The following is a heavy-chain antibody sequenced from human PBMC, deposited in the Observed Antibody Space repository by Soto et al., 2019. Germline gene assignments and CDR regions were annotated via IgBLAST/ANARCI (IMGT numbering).Heavy chain of an antibody. J-gene: IGHJ4*02. D-gene: IGHD6-13*01. CDR2: INPSGDSR. V-gene: IGHV1-2*02. CDR1: GFSFSDYF. Sequence: ASVKVSWKASGFSFSDYFMHWVRQAPGQGLEWMGIINPSGDSRNYAQKFQGRVTMTRDTSISTAYMELSRLRSDDTAVYYCAREEAAAATGVDYWGQGTLVTVSS. CDR3: AREEAAAATGVDY.